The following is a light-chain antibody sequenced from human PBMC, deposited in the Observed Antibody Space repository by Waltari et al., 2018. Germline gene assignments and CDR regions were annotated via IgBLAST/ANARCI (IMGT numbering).Light chain of an antibody. CDR1: QDIPSW. CDR3: QQADRLPLT. CDR2: AAS. J-gene: IGKJ4*01. Sequence: DIQMTQSPTSVSASVGASVTITCRASQDIPSWLAWYQQKPGKAPKLLISAASGLESGVPSRFSGRGSGTDFTLTISSLQPEDFATYYCQQADRLPLTFGGGTKVEIK. V-gene: IGKV1-12*01.